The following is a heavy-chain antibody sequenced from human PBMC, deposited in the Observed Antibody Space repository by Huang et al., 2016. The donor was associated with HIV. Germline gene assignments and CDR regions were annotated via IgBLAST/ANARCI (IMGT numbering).Heavy chain of an antibody. D-gene: IGHD2-2*01. CDR2: INYRGST. CDR3: ARHMDCSSSSCLAGGHERGPFDM. J-gene: IGHJ3*02. CDR1: GGSISSSSYY. V-gene: IGHV4-39*01. Sequence: QLQLQESGPGLVKPSETLSLTCSVSGGSISSSSYYWGWIRQPPGKGLEWIGSINYRGSTVYNPDRKSRVTISVDTSKNQFSLRLSSVTAADTSVYYCARHMDCSSSSCLAGGHERGPFDMWGQGTMVTVSS.